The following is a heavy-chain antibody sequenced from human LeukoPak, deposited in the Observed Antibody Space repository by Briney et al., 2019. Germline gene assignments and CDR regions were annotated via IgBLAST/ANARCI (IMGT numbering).Heavy chain of an antibody. CDR3: AKLAVASADS. Sequence: GGSLRLSCAASGFSFSSYEMNWVRQAPGKGLERVSNISPSGSTKYYADSVKGRFTISRDNAKNSLYLQMNSLRAEDTGVYYCAKLAVASADSWGQGTLVTVSS. CDR2: ISPSGSTK. J-gene: IGHJ4*02. D-gene: IGHD6-19*01. CDR1: GFSFSSYE. V-gene: IGHV3-48*03.